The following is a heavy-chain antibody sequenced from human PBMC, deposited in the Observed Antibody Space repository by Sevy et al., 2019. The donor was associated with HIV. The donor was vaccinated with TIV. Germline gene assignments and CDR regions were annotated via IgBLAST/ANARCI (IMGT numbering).Heavy chain of an antibody. CDR1: GFTFGDYA. Sequence: GGSLRISCTASGFTFGDYAMSWFRQAPGKGLEWVGFIRSKAYGGTTEYAASVKGRFTISRDDSKSIAYLQMNSLKTEDTAVYYCTRPVTTWYYYYGIDVWGQGTTVTVSS. CDR3: TRPVTTWYYYYGIDV. D-gene: IGHD4-4*01. CDR2: IRSKAYGGTT. J-gene: IGHJ6*02. V-gene: IGHV3-49*03.